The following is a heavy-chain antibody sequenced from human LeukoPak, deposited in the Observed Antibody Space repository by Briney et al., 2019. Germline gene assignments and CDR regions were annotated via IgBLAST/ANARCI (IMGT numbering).Heavy chain of an antibody. D-gene: IGHD6-13*01. CDR3: AGEYVADSSPLFDY. CDR2: INPNTGGT. J-gene: IGHJ4*02. CDR1: GYSFIGYS. V-gene: IGHV1-2*02. Sequence: ASVKVSCKASGYSFIGYSMHWVRQAPGQGLEWMGWINPNTGGTNYAQKFQGRVTMTRDTSISTAYMELSSLRSDDTAVYHCAGEYVADSSPLFDYWGQGSLVTVSS.